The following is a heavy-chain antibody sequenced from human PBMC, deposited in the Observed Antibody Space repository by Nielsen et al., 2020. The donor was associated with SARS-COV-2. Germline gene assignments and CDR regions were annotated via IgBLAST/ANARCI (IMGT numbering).Heavy chain of an antibody. D-gene: IGHD3-10*01. CDR2: INPSGSGT. V-gene: IGHV3-74*01. J-gene: IGHJ6*02. Sequence: GGSLRLSCSASGFTFSSTYMDWVRQAPGQGLVWVSRINPSGSGTAYADSVKGRFAVSRDNAENTVVLQIHSLRVEDTAVYYCARSYGSGSYYYYYYGMDVWGQGTTVTVSS. CDR3: ARSYGSGSYYYYYYGMDV. CDR1: GFTFSSTY.